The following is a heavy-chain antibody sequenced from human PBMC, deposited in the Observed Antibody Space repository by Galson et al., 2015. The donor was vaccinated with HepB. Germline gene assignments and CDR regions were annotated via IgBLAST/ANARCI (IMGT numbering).Heavy chain of an antibody. CDR3: AKDRDGDYANDAFDI. D-gene: IGHD4-17*01. V-gene: IGHV3-33*06. Sequence: SLRLSCAASGFTFSSYGMHWVRQAPGKGLEWVAVIWYDGSNKYYADSVKGRFTISRDNSKNTLYLQMNSLRAEDTAVYYCAKDRDGDYANDAFDIWGQGTMVTVSS. J-gene: IGHJ3*02. CDR2: IWYDGSNK. CDR1: GFTFSSYG.